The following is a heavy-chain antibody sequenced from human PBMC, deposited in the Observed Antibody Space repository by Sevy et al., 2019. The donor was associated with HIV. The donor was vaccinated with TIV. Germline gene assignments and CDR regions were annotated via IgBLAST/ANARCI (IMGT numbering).Heavy chain of an antibody. CDR1: VFTFSGSA. J-gene: IGHJ4*02. CDR3: TRHANGSIDY. D-gene: IGHD2-15*01. CDR2: IRSKANSYAT. Sequence: GGSLRLSCAASVFTFSGSAMHWVRQASGKGLEWVGRIRSKANSYATAYAASVKGRFTISRDDSKNTAYLQMNSLKTEDTAVYYCTRHANGSIDYWGQGTLVTVSS. V-gene: IGHV3-73*01.